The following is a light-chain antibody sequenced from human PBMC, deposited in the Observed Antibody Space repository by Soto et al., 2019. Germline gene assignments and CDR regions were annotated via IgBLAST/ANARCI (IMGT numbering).Light chain of an antibody. J-gene: IGKJ1*01. V-gene: IGKV3-11*01. Sequence: IVLTQSPATLSLSPGARVTVSCRAGQSVSNYLAWYQQRPGQAPRLLIYDTFNRATGIPARFSGSGSGTDVTLTISSLEAEDLAVYFCVQRSTWPWTSGQGTKVEIK. CDR3: VQRSTWPWT. CDR2: DTF. CDR1: QSVSNY.